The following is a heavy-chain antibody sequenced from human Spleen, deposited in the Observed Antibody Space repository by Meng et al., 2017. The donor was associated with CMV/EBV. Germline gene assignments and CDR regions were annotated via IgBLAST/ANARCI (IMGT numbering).Heavy chain of an antibody. J-gene: IGHJ4*02. CDR3: ARPSGLSGSYSTYYFDY. D-gene: IGHD1-26*01. CDR2: INPSGGST. Sequence: ASVKVSCKASGYTFTNCYMHWVRQAPGQGLEWMGIINPSGGSTSYAQKFQGRVTMTRDTSTSTVYMELSSLRSEDTAVYYCARPSGLSGSYSTYYFDYWGQGTLVTVSS. V-gene: IGHV1-46*01. CDR1: GYTFTNCY.